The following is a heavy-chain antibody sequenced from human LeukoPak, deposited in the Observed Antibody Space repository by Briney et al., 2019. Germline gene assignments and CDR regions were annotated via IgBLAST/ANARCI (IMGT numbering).Heavy chain of an antibody. V-gene: IGHV1-2*04. CDR1: GYTFTGYY. Sequence: ASVKVSCKASGYTFTGYYMHWVRQAPGQGLEWMGWINPNSGGTNYAQKFQGWVTMTRDTSISTAYMELSRLRSDDTAVYYCARDLITGTTHYGMDVWGQGTTVTVSS. J-gene: IGHJ6*02. CDR3: ARDLITGTTHYGMDV. CDR2: INPNSGGT. D-gene: IGHD1-20*01.